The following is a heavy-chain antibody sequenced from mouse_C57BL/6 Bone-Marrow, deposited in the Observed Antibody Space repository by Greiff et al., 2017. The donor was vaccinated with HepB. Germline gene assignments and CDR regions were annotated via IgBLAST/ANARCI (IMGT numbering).Heavy chain of an antibody. Sequence: QVQLKQSGAELVRPGTSVKVSCKASGYAFTNYLIEWVKQRPGQGLEWIGVINPGSGGTNYNEKFKGKATLTADKSSSTAYMQLSSLTSEDSAVYFCARKGDGYHWYFDVWGTGTTVTVSS. CDR3: ARKGDGYHWYFDV. D-gene: IGHD2-3*01. CDR1: GYAFTNYL. CDR2: INPGSGGT. J-gene: IGHJ1*03. V-gene: IGHV1-54*01.